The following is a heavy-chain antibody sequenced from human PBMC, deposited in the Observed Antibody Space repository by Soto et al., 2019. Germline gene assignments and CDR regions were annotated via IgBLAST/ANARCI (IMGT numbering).Heavy chain of an antibody. Sequence: QVQLQESGPGLIKPSQTLTLTCTVSGGSISSGGYYWNWIRQHPGKGLEWIGYTYYSGNTYYNPSPHRPVNQSADPSKKPFSLKPSSVAAADPGVYFCAGLSSRGWPIDHWGPGTPVPVSS. J-gene: IGHJ4*02. V-gene: IGHV4-31*10. CDR1: GGSISSGGYY. CDR3: AGLSSRGWPIDH. CDR2: TYYSGNT. D-gene: IGHD6-19*01.